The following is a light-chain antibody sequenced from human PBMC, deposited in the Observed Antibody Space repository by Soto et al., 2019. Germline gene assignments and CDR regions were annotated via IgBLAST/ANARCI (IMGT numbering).Light chain of an antibody. Sequence: EIVLTQSPATLSLSPGERATLSCRVSQSVGSSLAWYQQKPGQAPRLLIYDASFRATGIPERFSGSGSGTDFTLSISSLEPEDFAVYYCQLSQQRSSWPPIAFGQGTRLEIK. CDR3: QLSQQRSSWPPIA. CDR1: QSVGSS. CDR2: DAS. J-gene: IGKJ5*01. V-gene: IGKV3-11*01.